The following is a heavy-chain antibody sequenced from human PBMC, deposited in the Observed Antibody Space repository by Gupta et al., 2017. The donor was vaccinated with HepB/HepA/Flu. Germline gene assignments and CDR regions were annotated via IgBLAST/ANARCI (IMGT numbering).Heavy chain of an antibody. CDR3: AIEYVVVPAALGGRYFYY. CDR1: GFTFSDYY. V-gene: IGHV3-11*04. D-gene: IGHD2-2*01. J-gene: IGHJ4*02. Sequence: QVQLVESGGGLVKPGGSLRLSCAASGFTFSDYYMSWIRQAPGKGLEWVSYISSSGSTIYYADSVKGRFTISRDNAKNSLYLQMNSLRAEDTAVYYCAIEYVVVPAALGGRYFYYWGQGTLVTVSS. CDR2: ISSSGSTI.